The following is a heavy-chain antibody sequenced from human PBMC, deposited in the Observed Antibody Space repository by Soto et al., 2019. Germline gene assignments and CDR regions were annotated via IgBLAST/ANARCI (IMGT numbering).Heavy chain of an antibody. J-gene: IGHJ5*02. D-gene: IGHD6-13*01. Sequence: ASVKVSFKASGYTFTIYSRHLVLHSPVQWLEWMGWMNPNSGNTGYAQKFQGRVTMTRKTSISTAYMELSSLRSEDTAVYYCARGVPRWEAGKRWNWFEHRGKGHMVNVSS. CDR2: MNPNSGNT. CDR3: ARGVPRWEAGKRWNWFEH. CDR1: GYTFTIYS. V-gene: IGHV1-8*02.